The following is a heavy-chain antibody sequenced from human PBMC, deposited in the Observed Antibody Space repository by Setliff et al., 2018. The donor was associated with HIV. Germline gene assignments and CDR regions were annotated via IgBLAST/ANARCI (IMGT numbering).Heavy chain of an antibody. V-gene: IGHV2-5*01. Sequence: SGPTLVNPTQTLTLTCDFSGFSLSTSGVGVGWIRQPPGKALEWVALLYWNDDKRYSPSLRNKLTITRDTSKKRIVLTVASLNRADSATYYCAHSGRELRGPYFDYWGQGIPVTVSS. CDR3: AHSGRELRGPYFDY. CDR1: GFSLSTSGVG. J-gene: IGHJ4*02. D-gene: IGHD1-7*01. CDR2: LYWNDDK.